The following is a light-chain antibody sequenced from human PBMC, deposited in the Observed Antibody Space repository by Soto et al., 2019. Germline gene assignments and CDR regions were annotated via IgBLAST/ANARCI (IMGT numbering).Light chain of an antibody. CDR3: QQRSNWPGT. CDR1: QSVSSS. Sequence: EIVLTQSPSTLSLSPGERATLSCRAGQSVSSSLAWYQQKPGQAPRLLISDASNRATGIPARFSGSGSGTDFTLTISSLEPEDFAVYYCQQRSNWPGTFGQGTKVDIK. V-gene: IGKV3-11*01. J-gene: IGKJ1*01. CDR2: DAS.